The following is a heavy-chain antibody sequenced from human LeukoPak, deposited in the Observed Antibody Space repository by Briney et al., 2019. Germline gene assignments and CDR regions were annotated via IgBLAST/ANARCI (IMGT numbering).Heavy chain of an antibody. CDR2: IYTDGST. D-gene: IGHD2-21*02. Sequence: GGSLRLSCAASGSVVSSNYMSWVRQAPGKGLEWVSVIYTDGSTHYADSVKGRFTISRDNSKNALDLQMNSLRAEDTAVYYCARDREVVPAMAQMDVWGKGTTVTVSS. CDR3: ARDREVVPAMAQMDV. V-gene: IGHV3-53*01. CDR1: GSVVSSNY. J-gene: IGHJ6*04.